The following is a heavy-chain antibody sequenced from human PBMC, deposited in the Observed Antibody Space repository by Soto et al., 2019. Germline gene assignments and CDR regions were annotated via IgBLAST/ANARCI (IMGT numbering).Heavy chain of an antibody. CDR3: ARHGGLTLLRGVLSAFDI. D-gene: IGHD3-10*01. CDR2: IYYIGSA. V-gene: IGHV4-59*08. Sequence: QVQLQESGPGLVKPSETLSLTCTVSGGSVSSYYWSWIRQPPGEGLEWIAYIYYIGSANYNPSLKSRVSISLDTSKNQFSLKLTSVTAADTAVYYCARHGGLTLLRGVLSAFDIWGPGTIVTVSS. CDR1: GGSVSSYY. J-gene: IGHJ3*02.